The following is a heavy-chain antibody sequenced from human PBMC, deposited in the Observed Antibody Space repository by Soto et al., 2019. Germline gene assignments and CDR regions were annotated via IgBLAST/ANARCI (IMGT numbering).Heavy chain of an antibody. Sequence: SDTLSLTCTVSGGSISSGSYYWGWIRQPPGKGLEWIGSIYYSGSTYYNPSLKSRVTISVDTSKNQFSLKLSSVTAADTAVYYCSSLGNYVVYWGQGTLVTVSS. V-gene: IGHV4-39*01. D-gene: IGHD6-6*01. CDR2: IYYSGST. J-gene: IGHJ4*02. CDR1: GGSISSGSYY. CDR3: SSLGNYVVY.